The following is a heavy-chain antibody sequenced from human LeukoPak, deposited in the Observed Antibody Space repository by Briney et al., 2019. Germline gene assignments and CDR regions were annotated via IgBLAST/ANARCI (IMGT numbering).Heavy chain of an antibody. CDR3: ARGLRYFDS. Sequence: PGGSLRLSCAASGFTFSSYAMSWVRQAPGKGLEWVSAISGSGGSTYYADSVKGRFTISRDNSKNTLSLQVNSLRAEDTAVYYCARGLRYFDSWGQGTLVTVSS. CDR1: GFTFSSYA. V-gene: IGHV3-23*01. D-gene: IGHD3-9*01. CDR2: ISGSGGST. J-gene: IGHJ4*02.